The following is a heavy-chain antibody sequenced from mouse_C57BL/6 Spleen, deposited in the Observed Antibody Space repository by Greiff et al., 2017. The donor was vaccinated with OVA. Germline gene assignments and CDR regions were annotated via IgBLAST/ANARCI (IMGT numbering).Heavy chain of an antibody. D-gene: IGHD1-1*02. CDR1: GFTFSDYG. CDR3: ARPRWGYYDV. V-gene: IGHV5-17*01. Sequence: DVKLVESGRGLVKPGGSLKLSCAASGFTFSDYGMHWVRQAPEKGLEWVAYISSGSSTIYYADTVKGRFTISRDNAKNTLFLQMTSLRSEDTAMYYCARPRWGYYDVWGTVATVSVSS. CDR2: ISSGSSTI. J-gene: IGHJ1*03.